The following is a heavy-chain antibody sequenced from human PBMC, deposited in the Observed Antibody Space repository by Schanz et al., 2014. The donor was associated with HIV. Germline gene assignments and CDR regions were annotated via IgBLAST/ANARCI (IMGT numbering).Heavy chain of an antibody. D-gene: IGHD3-22*01. J-gene: IGHJ4*02. Sequence: VQLLESGGGLEQPGGSLRLSCAASGFNFNNYAMTWVRQAPGKGLEWVSSISESGGRSYYADSVKGRFTISRDNSNNTLYLQMNSLRNEDTAVYYCVKGERIGYRIEVTGPTFDYWGQGTLVTVSS. CDR1: GFNFNNYA. CDR3: VKGERIGYRIEVTGPTFDY. V-gene: IGHV3-23*01. CDR2: ISESGGRS.